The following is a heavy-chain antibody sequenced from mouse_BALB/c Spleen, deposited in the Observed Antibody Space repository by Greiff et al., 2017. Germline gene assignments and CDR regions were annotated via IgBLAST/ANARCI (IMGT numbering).Heavy chain of an antibody. V-gene: IGHV5-17*02. CDR3: ARGGFGWYVDV. CDR1: GFTFSSFG. Sequence: EVMLVESGGGLVQPGGSRKLSCAASGFTFSSFGMHWVRQAPEKGLEWVAYISSGSSTIYYADTVKGRFTISRDNPKNTLFLQMTSLRSEDTAMYYCARGGFGWYVDVWGAGTTVTVSS. CDR2: ISSGSSTI. J-gene: IGHJ1*01.